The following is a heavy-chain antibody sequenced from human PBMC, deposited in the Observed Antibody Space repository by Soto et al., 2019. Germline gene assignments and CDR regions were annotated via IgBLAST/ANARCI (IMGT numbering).Heavy chain of an antibody. Sequence: GGSLILSCSSFGFTFSTYSMNWVRQDPGKGLEWVSSISGSGNYTHYADFLRGRFTISRDNAKTSLYLQMDSLRAEDTAVYYCAREGINNYNEYYFDSWGQGTVVTVSS. CDR1: GFTFSTYS. CDR2: ISGSGNYT. J-gene: IGHJ4*02. D-gene: IGHD4-4*01. CDR3: AREGINNYNEYYFDS. V-gene: IGHV3-21*01.